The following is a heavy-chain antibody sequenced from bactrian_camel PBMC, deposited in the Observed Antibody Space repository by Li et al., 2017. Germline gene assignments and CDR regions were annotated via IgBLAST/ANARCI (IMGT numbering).Heavy chain of an antibody. CDR2: IWSDGTDS. Sequence: HVQLVESGGGLVQPGGSLSLSCKASRFAFRSYYSSWVRQAPGKGLEWVASIWSDGTDSYYADSVKGRFTITRDNAKNTVYLQMNSLKSEDTALYYCAAPKAPIYQKHFATWGQGTQVTVS. V-gene: IGHV3S6*01. J-gene: IGHJ6*01. CDR3: AAPKAPIYQKHFAT. CDR1: RFAFRSYY.